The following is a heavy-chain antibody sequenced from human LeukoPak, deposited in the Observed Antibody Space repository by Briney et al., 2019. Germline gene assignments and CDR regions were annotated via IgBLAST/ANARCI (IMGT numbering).Heavy chain of an antibody. V-gene: IGHV3-33*08. CDR2: IWYDGSNK. CDR3: ARDSGSYGAIDY. J-gene: IGHJ4*02. D-gene: IGHD1-26*01. Sequence: GGPLRLSCAASGFTFSSYGMHWVRQAPGKGLEWVAVIWYDGSNKYYADSVKGRFTISRDNSKNTLYLQMNSLRAEDTAVYYCARDSGSYGAIDYWGQGTLVTVSS. CDR1: GFTFSSYG.